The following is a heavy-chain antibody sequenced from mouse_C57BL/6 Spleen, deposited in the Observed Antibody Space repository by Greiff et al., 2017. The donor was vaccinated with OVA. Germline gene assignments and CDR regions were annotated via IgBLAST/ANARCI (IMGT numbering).Heavy chain of an antibody. CDR1: GFTFSDYG. CDR3: ARSLTRGFDY. V-gene: IGHV5-17*01. D-gene: IGHD1-1*01. CDR2: ISSGSSTI. J-gene: IGHJ2*01. Sequence: EVQLQQSGGGLVKPGGSLKLSCAASGFTFSDYGMHWVRQAPEKGLEWVAYISSGSSTIYYADTVKGRFTISRDNAKNTLFLQMTSLRSEDTAMYYCARSLTRGFDYWGQGTTLTVSS.